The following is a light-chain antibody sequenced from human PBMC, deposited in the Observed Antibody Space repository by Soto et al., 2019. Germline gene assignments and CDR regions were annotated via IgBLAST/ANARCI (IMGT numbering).Light chain of an antibody. V-gene: IGKV1-5*03. Sequence: DIRMTQSPSSLSASVGDRVTIICRASQSISRWLAWYQQKAGKAHKXVLSKASNLDSGVPSRFSATLSGTAGNLTISSLQPEDCSTYYGQQYNSFIWTFGQGTKVDIK. J-gene: IGKJ1*01. CDR1: QSISRW. CDR3: QQYNSFIWT. CDR2: KAS.